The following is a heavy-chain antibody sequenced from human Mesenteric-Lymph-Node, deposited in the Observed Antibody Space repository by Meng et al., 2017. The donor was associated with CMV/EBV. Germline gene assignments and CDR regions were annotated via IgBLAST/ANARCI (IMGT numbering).Heavy chain of an antibody. V-gene: IGHV3-21*01. Sequence: CAASGFTFSSYSMNWVRQAPGKGLEWVSSISSSSSYIYYADSVKGRFTISRDNAKNSLYLQMNSLRAEDTAVYYCARGSFRAGTSVDYWGQGTLVTSPQ. D-gene: IGHD1-1*01. CDR1: GFTFSSYS. J-gene: IGHJ4*02. CDR2: ISSSSSYI. CDR3: ARGSFRAGTSVDY.